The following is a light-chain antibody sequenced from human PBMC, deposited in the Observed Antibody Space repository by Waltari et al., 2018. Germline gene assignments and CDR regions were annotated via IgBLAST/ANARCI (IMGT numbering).Light chain of an antibody. Sequence: QSALTQPASVSGSPGQSITIPCTGTSDALGNYRYVSRYQQHSGRAPKLILYEVTNRPSGVSDRFSGSKSGNTASLTISGLQTEDEADYYCAAYASANTLLFGGGTQLTVL. CDR2: EVT. CDR1: SDALGNYRY. V-gene: IGLV2-14*01. CDR3: AAYASANTLL. J-gene: IGLJ2*01.